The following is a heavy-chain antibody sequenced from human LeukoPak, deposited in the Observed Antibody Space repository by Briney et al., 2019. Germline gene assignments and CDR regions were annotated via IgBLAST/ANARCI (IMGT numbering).Heavy chain of an antibody. V-gene: IGHV3-23*01. Sequence: GGSPRLSCAASGFTFSSYAMSWVRQAPGKGLEWVSAISGSGGSTYYADSVRGRFTISRDNSKNTLYLQMNSLRAEDTAVYYCAKGSAYSGSYRFDYWGQGTLVTVSS. CDR1: GFTFSSYA. CDR3: AKGSAYSGSYRFDY. CDR2: ISGSGGST. J-gene: IGHJ4*02. D-gene: IGHD1-26*01.